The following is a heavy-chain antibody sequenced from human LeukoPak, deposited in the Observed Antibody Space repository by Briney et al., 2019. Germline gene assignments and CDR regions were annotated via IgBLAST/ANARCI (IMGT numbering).Heavy chain of an antibody. V-gene: IGHV3-30*01. Sequence: GRSLRLSCAASGFTFTWYTLHWVRQAPGKGLGWVAVVSHDGSDKYYADSVKGRFTISRDNSKNTLYLQMNSLRAEDTAVYYCARAGSIRYHYYYMDVWGKGTTVTVSS. D-gene: IGHD6-6*01. J-gene: IGHJ6*03. CDR2: VSHDGSDK. CDR3: ARAGSIRYHYYYMDV. CDR1: GFTFTWYT.